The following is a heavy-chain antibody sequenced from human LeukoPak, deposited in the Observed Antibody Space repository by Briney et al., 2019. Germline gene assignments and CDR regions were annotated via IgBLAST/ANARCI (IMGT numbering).Heavy chain of an antibody. CDR3: ARVGGGCSSTSCYPLGAFDI. D-gene: IGHD2-2*01. Sequence: PGGSLRLSCAASGFTVSSNYMSWVRQAPGKGLEWASVIYSGGSTYYADSVKGRFTISRDNSKNTLYLQMNSLRAEDTAVYYCARVGGGCSSTSCYPLGAFDIWGQGTMVTVSS. CDR1: GFTVSSNY. CDR2: IYSGGST. J-gene: IGHJ3*02. V-gene: IGHV3-53*01.